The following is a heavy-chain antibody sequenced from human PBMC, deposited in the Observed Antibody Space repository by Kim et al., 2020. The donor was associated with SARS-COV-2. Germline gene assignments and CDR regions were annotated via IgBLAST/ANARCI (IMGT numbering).Heavy chain of an antibody. Sequence: GGSLRLSCAASGFTFSSYAMHWVRQAPGKGLEWVAVIWYDGSNKYYADSVKGRFTISRDNSKNTLYLQMNSLRAEDTAVYYCAKDRERYSIGNDYWGQGTLVTVSS. CDR3: AKDRERYSIGNDY. CDR2: IWYDGSNK. J-gene: IGHJ4*02. CDR1: GFTFSSYA. V-gene: IGHV3-33*06. D-gene: IGHD6-25*01.